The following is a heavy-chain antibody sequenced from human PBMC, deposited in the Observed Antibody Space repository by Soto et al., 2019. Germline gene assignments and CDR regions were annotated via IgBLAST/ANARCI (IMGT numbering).Heavy chain of an antibody. V-gene: IGHV3-23*01. CDR2: IDGSGGIT. CDR3: AKARSISTTTRPVKDAFHI. CDR1: GFTFSNYA. Sequence: EVQLLESGGGLVQPGGSLRLSCVASGFTFSNYAMTWVRQAPGKGLEWVSGIDGSGGITYYTESVKGRFTISRDNSKNTLYLQMNSRRVEDTAIYYCAKARSISTTTRPVKDAFHIWGQGTMVTVSS. D-gene: IGHD1-1*01. J-gene: IGHJ3*02.